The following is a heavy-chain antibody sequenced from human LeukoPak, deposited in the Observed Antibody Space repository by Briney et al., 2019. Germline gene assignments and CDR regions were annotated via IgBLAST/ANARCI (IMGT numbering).Heavy chain of an antibody. CDR3: ARQIRLLWFGVGGAA. CDR1: GGSISSSSYC. V-gene: IGHV4-39*01. CDR2: IYYSGST. Sequence: SETLSLTCTVSGGSISSSSYCWGWIRQPPGKGLEWIGSIYYSGSTYYNPSLKSRVTISVDTSKNQFSLKLSSVTAADTAVYYCARQIRLLWFGVGGAAWGQGTLVTVSS. J-gene: IGHJ4*02. D-gene: IGHD3-10*01.